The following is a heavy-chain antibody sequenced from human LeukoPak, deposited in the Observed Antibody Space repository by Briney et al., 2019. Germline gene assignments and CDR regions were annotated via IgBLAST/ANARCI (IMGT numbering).Heavy chain of an antibody. Sequence: PSQTLSLTCTVSGGSISSGGYYWSWIRQHPGKGLEWIGYIYYSGSTYCNPSLKSRVTISVDTSKNQFSLKLSSVTAADTAVYYCARVRDGYYYDSSGYYWEFDYWGQGTLVTVSS. D-gene: IGHD3-22*01. CDR3: ARVRDGYYYDSSGYYWEFDY. V-gene: IGHV4-31*03. CDR1: GGSISSGGYY. CDR2: IYYSGST. J-gene: IGHJ4*02.